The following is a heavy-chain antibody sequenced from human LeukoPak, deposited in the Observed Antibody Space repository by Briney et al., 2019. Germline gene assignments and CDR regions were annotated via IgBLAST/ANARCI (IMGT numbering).Heavy chain of an antibody. V-gene: IGHV4-30-4*01. J-gene: IGHJ5*02. CDR1: GGSISSGDYY. CDR3: ARVTQGWSTSYNWFDP. CDR2: IYYSGST. D-gene: IGHD1-26*01. Sequence: PSETLSLTCTVSGGSISSGDYYWSWIRQPPGKGLEWIGYIYYSGSTYYNPSLKSRVTISVDTSKNQFSLKLSSVTAADTAVYYRARVTQGWSTSYNWFDPWGQGTLVTVSS.